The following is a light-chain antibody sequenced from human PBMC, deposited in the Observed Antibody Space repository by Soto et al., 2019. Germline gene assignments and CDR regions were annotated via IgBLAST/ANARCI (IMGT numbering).Light chain of an antibody. CDR2: DAS. Sequence: DIHMTQSPSTLSASVGDRVTITCRASESINSWLAWYQQKPGKAPKVVIYDASNLESGVPSRFSGSGSGTEFTLTISSLQPDDFATYYCQQYHDDPWTFGQGTKVDIK. J-gene: IGKJ1*01. V-gene: IGKV1-5*01. CDR1: ESINSW. CDR3: QQYHDDPWT.